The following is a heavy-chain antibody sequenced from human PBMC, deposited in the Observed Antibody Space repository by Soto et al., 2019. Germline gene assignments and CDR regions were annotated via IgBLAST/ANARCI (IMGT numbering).Heavy chain of an antibody. Sequence: PSETLSLTCAVSGYSISSGFYWGWLRQPPGKGPQWIGNIFHIGTTYYNPSLMSRAAISVDTAKNEFSLRLSAVTAADTAVYYCARVDSPYYYNSSGYFTYWGQGALVTV. V-gene: IGHV4-38-2*01. CDR3: ARVDSPYYYNSSGYFTY. CDR2: IFHIGTT. D-gene: IGHD3-22*01. CDR1: GYSISSGFY. J-gene: IGHJ4*02.